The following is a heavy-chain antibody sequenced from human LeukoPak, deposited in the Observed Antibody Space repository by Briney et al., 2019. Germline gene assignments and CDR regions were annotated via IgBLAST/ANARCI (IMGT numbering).Heavy chain of an antibody. V-gene: IGHV3-21*01. J-gene: IGHJ4*02. CDR1: GFTFSSYS. Sequence: GGSLRLSCAASGFTFSSYSMNWVRQAPGKGLEWVSSISSSSSYIYYADSVKGRFTISRDNAKNSLYLQMHSLRAEDTAVYYCAREYCSSTSCEEDYWGQGTLVTVSS. D-gene: IGHD2-2*01. CDR3: AREYCSSTSCEEDY. CDR2: ISSSSSYI.